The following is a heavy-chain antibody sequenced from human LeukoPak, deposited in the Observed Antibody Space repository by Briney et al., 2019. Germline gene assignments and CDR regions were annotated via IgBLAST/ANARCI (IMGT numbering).Heavy chain of an antibody. CDR3: VRRDTGWNYFDY. Sequence: PSGTLSLTCAVSGGSINSHYWGWIRQPPGKGLQWIGDIYYTGKNNYNPSLKSRVTISLDTSKDHLSLNLTSVVAADTAIYYCVRRDTGWNYFDYWGQGILVTVSS. J-gene: IGHJ4*02. CDR2: IYYTGKN. V-gene: IGHV4-59*08. CDR1: GGSINSHY. D-gene: IGHD6-19*01.